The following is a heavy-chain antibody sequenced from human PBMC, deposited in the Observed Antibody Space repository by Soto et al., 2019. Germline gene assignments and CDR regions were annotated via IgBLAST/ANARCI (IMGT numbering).Heavy chain of an antibody. CDR1: GGSISSSSYY. Sequence: QLQLQESGPGLVKPSETLSLTCTVSGGSISSSSYYWGWIRQPPGKGLEWIGSIYYSGSTYYNPSLKSRVTISVDTSKNQFSLKLSSVTAADTAVYYCARQGKTYYYDSSGYARRGYFDYWGQGTLVTVSS. D-gene: IGHD3-22*01. CDR3: ARQGKTYYYDSSGYARRGYFDY. V-gene: IGHV4-39*01. J-gene: IGHJ4*02. CDR2: IYYSGST.